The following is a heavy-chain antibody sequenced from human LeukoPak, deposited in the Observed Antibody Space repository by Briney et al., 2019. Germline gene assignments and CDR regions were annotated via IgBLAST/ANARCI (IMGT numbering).Heavy chain of an antibody. CDR1: GFTFSSYE. CDR3: ARDKSSGWFFDY. Sequence: PGGSLRLSCAASGFTFSSYEMNWVRQAPGKGLEWVSYISSSGSTIYYADSVKGRFTISRDNAKNSLYLQMSSLRAEDTAVYYCARDKSSGWFFDYWGQGTLVTVSS. D-gene: IGHD6-19*01. J-gene: IGHJ4*02. V-gene: IGHV3-48*03. CDR2: ISSSGSTI.